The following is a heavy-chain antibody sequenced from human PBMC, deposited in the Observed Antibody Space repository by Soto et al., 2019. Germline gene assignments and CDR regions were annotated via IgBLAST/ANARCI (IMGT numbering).Heavy chain of an antibody. CDR3: ARDIIRYDFWRGSFGPGDY. J-gene: IGHJ4*02. CDR1: GFTFSSYW. CDR2: IKQDGSEK. D-gene: IGHD3-3*01. Sequence: GGSLRLSCAASGFTFSSYWMSWVRQAPGKGLEWVANIKQDGSEKYYVDSVKGRFTISRDNAKNSLYLQMNSLRAEDTAVYYCARDIIRYDFWRGSFGPGDYWGQGTLVTVSS. V-gene: IGHV3-7*03.